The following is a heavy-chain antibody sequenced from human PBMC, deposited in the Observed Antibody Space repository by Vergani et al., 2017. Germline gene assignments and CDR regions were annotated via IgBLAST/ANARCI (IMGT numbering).Heavy chain of an antibody. CDR1: GFTFSSYE. D-gene: IGHD2-2*01. V-gene: IGHV3-48*03. J-gene: IGHJ2*01. Sequence: EVQLVESGGGLVQPGGSLRLSCAASGFTFSSYEMNWVRQAPGKGLEWVSYISSSGSTIYYADSVKGRFTISRDNSKNTLYLQMNSLRAEDTAVYYCAKAGPAVTIYWYFDLWGRGTLVTVSS. CDR2: ISSSGSTI. CDR3: AKAGPAVTIYWYFDL.